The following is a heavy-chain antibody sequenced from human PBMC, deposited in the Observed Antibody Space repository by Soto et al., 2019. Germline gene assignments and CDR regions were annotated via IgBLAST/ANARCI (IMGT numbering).Heavy chain of an antibody. CDR1: GFTFSNYA. V-gene: IGHV3-64*01. D-gene: IGHD3-10*01. Sequence: GGSLRLSCAASGFTFSNYAMHWVRQAPGKGLEYVSAISSNGGSTYYANSVKGRFTISRDNSKNTLYLQMGSLRAEDMAVYYCARSTYGSGSHYFDYWGQGTLVTVSS. J-gene: IGHJ4*02. CDR2: ISSNGGST. CDR3: ARSTYGSGSHYFDY.